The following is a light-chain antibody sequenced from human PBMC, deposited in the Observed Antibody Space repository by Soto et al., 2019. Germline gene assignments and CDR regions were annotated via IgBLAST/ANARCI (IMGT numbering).Light chain of an antibody. Sequence: DIQMTQSPSSLSASVGDRVTITCQASQNINNCLNLYQQKPVRAPKLLIYDASNLEAGVPSRFRGGGSAKVFTSTSSLQQDDYVASYYQQHYRYPRTFGQGTRLEIK. CDR1: QNINNC. J-gene: IGKJ5*01. CDR2: DAS. V-gene: IGKV1-33*01. CDR3: QHYRYPRT.